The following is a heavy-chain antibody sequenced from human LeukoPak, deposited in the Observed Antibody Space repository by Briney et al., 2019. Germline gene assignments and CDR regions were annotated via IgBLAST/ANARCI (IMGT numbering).Heavy chain of an antibody. J-gene: IGHJ3*02. V-gene: IGHV1-69*05. CDR3: ARVAPSSSWYAAFDI. Sequence: VASVKVSCKASGGTLSSYAISWVRQAPGQGLEWMGRIIAIFGTANYAQKFQGRVTITTDESTSTAYMELSSLRSEDTAVDYSARVAPSSSWYAAFDIWGQGTMVTVSS. CDR2: IIAIFGTA. D-gene: IGHD6-13*01. CDR1: GGTLSSYA.